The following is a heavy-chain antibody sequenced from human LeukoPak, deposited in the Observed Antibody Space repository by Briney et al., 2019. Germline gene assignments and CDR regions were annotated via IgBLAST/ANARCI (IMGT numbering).Heavy chain of an antibody. Sequence: ASVKVSCKASGYTFTSHCIHWVRQAPGQGLEWMGLIHPSDGVTTYAQNFQGRVTVTRDTSTSTVYMEVSSLRSDDTAVYYCAGDNIGSSGWTGLGYWGQGTLVTVSS. CDR2: IHPSDGVT. V-gene: IGHV1-46*01. CDR3: AGDNIGSSGWTGLGY. CDR1: GYTFTSHC. D-gene: IGHD6-19*01. J-gene: IGHJ4*02.